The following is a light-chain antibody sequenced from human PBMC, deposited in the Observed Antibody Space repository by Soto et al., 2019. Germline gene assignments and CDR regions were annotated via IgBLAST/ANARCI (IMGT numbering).Light chain of an antibody. Sequence: QSALTQPASVSGSPGQSITISCTGTSSDIGGYKYVSWYQQHPGKAPKLIIYEVTNRPSGVSDRFSGSKSGTSATLGITGLQTGDEADYYCVTSHSSLSPVVFGGGTKVTVL. J-gene: IGLJ2*01. CDR1: SSDIGGYKY. CDR3: VTSHSSLSPVV. CDR2: EVT. V-gene: IGLV2-14*01.